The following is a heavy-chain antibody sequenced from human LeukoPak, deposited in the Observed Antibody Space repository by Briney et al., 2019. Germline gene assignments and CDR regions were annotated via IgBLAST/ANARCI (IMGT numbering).Heavy chain of an antibody. V-gene: IGHV1-3*01. Sequence: AASVKVSCKASGYTFTSYAMHWVRQAPGQRLEWMGWINAGNGNTKYSQEFQGRVTMTTDTSTSTAYMELRSLRSDDTAVYYCARVGLGITMVRGVTKTPDYWGQGTLVTVSS. CDR3: ARVGLGITMVRGVTKTPDY. CDR2: INAGNGNT. D-gene: IGHD3-10*01. J-gene: IGHJ4*02. CDR1: GYTFTSYA.